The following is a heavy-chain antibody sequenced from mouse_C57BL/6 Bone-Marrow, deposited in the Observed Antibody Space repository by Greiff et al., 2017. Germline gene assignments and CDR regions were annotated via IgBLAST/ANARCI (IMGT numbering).Heavy chain of an antibody. J-gene: IGHJ2*01. Sequence: EVKLVESGGGLVKPGGSLKLSCAASGFTFSSYTMSWVRQTPEKRLEWVATISGGGGNTYYPDSVKGRFPISRDNAKNTLYLQMSSLRSEDTALYYCARPVYGYYFDYWGQGTTLTVSS. D-gene: IGHD1-1*01. CDR3: ARPVYGYYFDY. CDR1: GFTFSSYT. CDR2: ISGGGGNT. V-gene: IGHV5-9*01.